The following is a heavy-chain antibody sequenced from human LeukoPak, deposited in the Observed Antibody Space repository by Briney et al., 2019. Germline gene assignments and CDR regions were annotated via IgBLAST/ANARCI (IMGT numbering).Heavy chain of an antibody. V-gene: IGHV4-59*08. Sequence: SETLSLTCTVSGGSISPYYWSWLRQPPVKGLEWIAYIHNSGSTNYNPSLNSRLTISIDVSKSQVSLKVTSVTAADTAVYYCARCSGRPGHFDYWGQGTLVTVSS. CDR2: IHNSGST. CDR1: GGSISPYY. J-gene: IGHJ4*02. D-gene: IGHD2-8*02. CDR3: ARCSGRPGHFDY.